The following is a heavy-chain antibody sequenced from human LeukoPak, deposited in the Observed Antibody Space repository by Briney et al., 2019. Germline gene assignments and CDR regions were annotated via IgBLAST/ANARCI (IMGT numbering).Heavy chain of an antibody. CDR3: TTVQQWLAQALGY. CDR2: ISGSGGST. Sequence: GGSLRLSCAASGFTFSSYAMSWVRQAPGKGLEWVSAISGSGGSTYYADSVKGRFTISRDNSKNTLYLQMNSLRAENTAVYYCTTVQQWLAQALGYWGRGTLVTVSS. V-gene: IGHV3-23*01. D-gene: IGHD6-19*01. J-gene: IGHJ4*02. CDR1: GFTFSSYA.